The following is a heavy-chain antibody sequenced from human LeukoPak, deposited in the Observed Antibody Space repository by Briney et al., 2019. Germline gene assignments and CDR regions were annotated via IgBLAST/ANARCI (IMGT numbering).Heavy chain of an antibody. CDR1: GYSISSGYF. J-gene: IGHJ3*02. Sequence: SETLSLTCTVSGYSISSGYFWSWIRQPPGKGLEWIGYIYYSGSTNYNPSLESRVTISVDTSKNQFSLKLTSVTAADTAMYYCARRGGNPLGAFDIWGQGTMVTVSS. CDR2: IYYSGST. V-gene: IGHV4-61*01. D-gene: IGHD4-23*01. CDR3: ARRGGNPLGAFDI.